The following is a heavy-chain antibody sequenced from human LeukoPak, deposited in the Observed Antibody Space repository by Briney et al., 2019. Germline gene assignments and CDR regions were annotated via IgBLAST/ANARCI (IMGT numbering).Heavy chain of an antibody. D-gene: IGHD6-6*01. Sequence: GGSLRLSCAASGFTFSSYWMSWVRQAPGKGLEWVANIKQDGREKYYVDSVKGRFTISRDNAKNSLYLQMNSLRAVDTAVYYCPRDLDPSSSPFPYYFDYWGQGTLVTVSS. CDR2: IKQDGREK. V-gene: IGHV3-7*01. J-gene: IGHJ4*02. CDR3: PRDLDPSSSPFPYYFDY. CDR1: GFTFSSYW.